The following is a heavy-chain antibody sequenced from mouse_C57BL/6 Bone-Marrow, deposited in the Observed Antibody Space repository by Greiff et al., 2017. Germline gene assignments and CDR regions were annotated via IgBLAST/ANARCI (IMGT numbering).Heavy chain of an antibody. CDR1: GFNIKDYY. Sequence: VQLQQSGAELVKPGASVKLSCTASGFNIKDYYMHWVKQRTEQGLEWIGRIDPEDGETKYAPKFQGKATLTADTSSNTAYLQLSSLTSEDTAVYYCAGFYYDPWFAYWGQGTLVTVSA. J-gene: IGHJ3*01. CDR3: AGFYYDPWFAY. D-gene: IGHD2-4*01. CDR2: IDPEDGET. V-gene: IGHV14-2*01.